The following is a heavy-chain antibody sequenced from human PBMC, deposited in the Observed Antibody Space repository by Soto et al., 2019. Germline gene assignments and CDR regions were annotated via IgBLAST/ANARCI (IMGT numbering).Heavy chain of an antibody. V-gene: IGHV3-72*01. CDR1: GFTFSDHY. CDR3: ARAGYYYLYV. Sequence: EVQLVESGGGLVQPGGSLRLSCAASGFTFSDHYMDWVRQAPGKGLEWVGRTRDKANSYTTEYAASVKGRFTISRDDSKNSLYLQVNSLKTEDTAVYYCARAGYYYLYVWGKGTTVTV. J-gene: IGHJ6*03. CDR2: TRDKANSYTT.